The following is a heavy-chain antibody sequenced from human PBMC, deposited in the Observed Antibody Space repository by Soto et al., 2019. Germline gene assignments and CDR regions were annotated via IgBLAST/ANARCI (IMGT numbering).Heavy chain of an antibody. CDR1: GYTFTNYW. J-gene: IGHJ4*02. CDR3: ARKYYYGAGTLDY. CDR2: IYPGDSET. D-gene: IGHD3-10*01. Sequence: GESLKISCKGSGYTFTNYWIGWVRQMPGKGLEWMGIIYPGDSETRYSPSFQGQVTMSADKSTSTAYLQWSSLKASDSAIYYCARKYYYGAGTLDYWGQGTLVTVSS. V-gene: IGHV5-51*01.